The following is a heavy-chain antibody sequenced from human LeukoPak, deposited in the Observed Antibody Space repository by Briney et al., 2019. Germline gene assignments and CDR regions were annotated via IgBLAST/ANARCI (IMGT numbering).Heavy chain of an antibody. J-gene: IGHJ4*02. D-gene: IGHD6-19*01. Sequence: SGPALVKPTQTLTLTCTFSGFSLSARSMCVSWIRQPPGKALEWLARIDWDDEKFYTTSLKTRLTISRDTSRNQVVLTLTNMDPVDTATYFCARGTKGDTSVPVAGYYYDYWGQGSLVTVSS. CDR1: GFSLSARSMC. CDR2: IDWDDEK. V-gene: IGHV2-70*17. CDR3: ARGTKGDTSVPVAGYYYDY.